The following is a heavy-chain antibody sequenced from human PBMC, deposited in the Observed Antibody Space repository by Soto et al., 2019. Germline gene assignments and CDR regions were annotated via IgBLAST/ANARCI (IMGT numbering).Heavy chain of an antibody. D-gene: IGHD6-19*01. CDR1: GGTFSSYA. V-gene: IGHV1-69*13. J-gene: IGHJ6*02. Sequence: SVKVSCKASGGTFSSYAISWVRQAPGQGLEWMGGIIPIFGTANYAQKFQGRVTITADESTSTAYMELSSLRSEDTAVYYCARSIKRSSGWYLSEVYYYYYGMEVWGQGTTVTVSS. CDR2: IIPIFGTA. CDR3: ARSIKRSSGWYLSEVYYYYYGMEV.